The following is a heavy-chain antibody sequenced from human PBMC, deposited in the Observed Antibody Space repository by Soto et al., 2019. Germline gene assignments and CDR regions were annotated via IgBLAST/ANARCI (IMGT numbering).Heavy chain of an antibody. D-gene: IGHD3-10*01. V-gene: IGHV4-4*02. CDR3: ARLVYDTRLNYMYFDF. Sequence: QVKLQESGPGLATPSGTLSLTCAVSGVSISSGNWWTWVRQPPQRGLENIGKIFHDGTANYYPSFERRVAISVDTSKNQFSLKLTSVTAADTAIYFCARLVYDTRLNYMYFDFWGQGTLVTVSS. CDR1: GVSISSGNW. J-gene: IGHJ4*02. CDR2: IFHDGTA.